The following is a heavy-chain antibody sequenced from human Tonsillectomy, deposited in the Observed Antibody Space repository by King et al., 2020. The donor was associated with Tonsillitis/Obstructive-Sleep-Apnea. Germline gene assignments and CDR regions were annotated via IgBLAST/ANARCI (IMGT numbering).Heavy chain of an antibody. J-gene: IGHJ4*02. CDR1: GDSVSSNSAA. D-gene: IGHD6-19*01. CDR3: TSGWALNY. Sequence: VQLQQSGPGLVKPSQTLSLICAISGDSVSSNSAAWNWIRQSPSRGLEWLGRTYYRSKWYYDYALSVESRITINPDTSKNQFSLQPNSVTPDDTAVYYCTSGWALNYWGQGTLVTVSS. CDR2: TYYRSKWYY. V-gene: IGHV6-1*01.